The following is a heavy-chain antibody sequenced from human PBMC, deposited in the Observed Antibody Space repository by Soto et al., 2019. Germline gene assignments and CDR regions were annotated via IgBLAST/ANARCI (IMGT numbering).Heavy chain of an antibody. CDR1: GGSISSSNW. D-gene: IGHD6-13*01. CDR3: ARGNVGIAAAGTWDY. Sequence: QVQLQESGPGLVKPSGTLSLTCAVSGGSISSSNWWSWVRKPPGKGLEWIGEIYHSGSTNYNPSLQSRVTISVDKSKNQFSLKLSSVTAADTAVYYCARGNVGIAAAGTWDYWGQGTLVSVSS. J-gene: IGHJ4*02. CDR2: IYHSGST. V-gene: IGHV4-4*02.